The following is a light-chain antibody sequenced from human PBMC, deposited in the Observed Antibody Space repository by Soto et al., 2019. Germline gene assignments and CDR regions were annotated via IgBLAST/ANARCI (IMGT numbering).Light chain of an antibody. J-gene: IGKJ1*01. V-gene: IGKV3-20*01. CDR2: GAS. Sequence: EMVLTQSPGTLSLSPGERATLSCRASQSVSSSYLAWYQQTPGQAPRLLIYGASNRATGIPDRFSGSGSATDFTLTISRLEPEDFAVYYCQQYSSLPRTFGQGTTVEIK. CDR1: QSVSSSY. CDR3: QQYSSLPRT.